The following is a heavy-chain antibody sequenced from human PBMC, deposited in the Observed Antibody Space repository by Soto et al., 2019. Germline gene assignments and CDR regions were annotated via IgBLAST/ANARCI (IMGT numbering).Heavy chain of an antibody. J-gene: IGHJ4*02. CDR1: GYAFTTYG. CDR3: ARGRYGDY. D-gene: IGHD1-1*01. CDR2: ISAHNGNT. V-gene: IGHV1-18*01. Sequence: QVHLVQSGAEVKKPGASVKVSCQGSGYAFTTYGITWVRQAPGQGLEWMGWISAHNGNTNYAQKLQGRVTVTRDPSTSTAYMELWSLRYDDTAVYYCARGRYGDYWGQGALVTVSS.